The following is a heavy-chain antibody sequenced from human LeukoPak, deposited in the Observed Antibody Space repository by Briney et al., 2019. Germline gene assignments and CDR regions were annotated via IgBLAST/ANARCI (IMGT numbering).Heavy chain of an antibody. CDR2: FDPEDGET. CDR1: GYTLTELS. Sequence: AAVTVSFTVSGYTLTELSVHWVRQAPGKGMGRVGGFDPEDGETIYAQKFQGRVTMTEDTSTDTAYMELSSLRSEDTAVYYCATVEPPSGSYKTYFQHWGQGTLVTVSS. CDR3: ATVEPPSGSYKTYFQH. V-gene: IGHV1-24*01. J-gene: IGHJ1*01. D-gene: IGHD1-26*01.